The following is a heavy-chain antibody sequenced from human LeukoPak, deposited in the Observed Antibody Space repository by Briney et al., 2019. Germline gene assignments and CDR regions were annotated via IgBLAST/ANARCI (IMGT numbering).Heavy chain of an antibody. Sequence: SETLSLTCTVSGGSISSSSYYWGWIRQPPGEGLEWIGTIYYDGSTYYNPSLKSRVTISMDTSKNQFSLNLSSVTAADTAVYYCTRDSQLEWFYSWAREPWSPSPQ. D-gene: IGHD3-10*01. CDR3: TRDSQLEWFYS. CDR2: IYYDGST. J-gene: IGHJ5*01. CDR1: GGSISSSSYY. V-gene: IGHV4-39*07.